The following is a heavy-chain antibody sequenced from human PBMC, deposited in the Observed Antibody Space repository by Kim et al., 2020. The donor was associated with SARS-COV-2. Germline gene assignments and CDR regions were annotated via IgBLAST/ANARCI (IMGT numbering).Heavy chain of an antibody. V-gene: IGHV4-4*07. CDR1: GGSISSYY. CDR2: IYTSGST. D-gene: IGHD3-22*01. Sequence: SETLSLTCTVSGGSISSYYWSWIRQPAGKGLEWIGRIYTSGSTNYNPSLKSRVTMSVDTSRNQFSLKLSSVTDADTAVYYCASSPVVITNYYYYGMDVWGRGTTVTVSS. J-gene: IGHJ6*02. CDR3: ASSPVVITNYYYYGMDV.